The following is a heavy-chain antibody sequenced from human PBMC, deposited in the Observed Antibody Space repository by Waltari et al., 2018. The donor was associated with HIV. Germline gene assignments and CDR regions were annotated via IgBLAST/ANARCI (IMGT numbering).Heavy chain of an antibody. D-gene: IGHD3-22*01. Sequence: QVQLQESGPGLVKPSETLSLTCTVSGGSISSYYWSWIRQPPGKGLEWLGYIYYSGSTNYNPSLKSRVTISVDTSKNQFSLKLSSVTAADTAVYYCARDYYDSSGSSYGMDVWGQGTTVTVSS. CDR2: IYYSGST. V-gene: IGHV4-59*01. CDR1: GGSISSYY. J-gene: IGHJ6*02. CDR3: ARDYYDSSGSSYGMDV.